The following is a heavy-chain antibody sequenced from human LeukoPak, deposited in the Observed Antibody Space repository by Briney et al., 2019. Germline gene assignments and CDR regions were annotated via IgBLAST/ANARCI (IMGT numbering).Heavy chain of an antibody. V-gene: IGHV3-48*01. CDR3: ASTRYCSGGSCSEGVDY. CDR2: ISSSSSTI. Sequence: GGSLRLSCAASGFTFSSYRMNWVRQAPGKGLEWVSYISSSSSTIYYADSVKGRFTISRGNAKNSLYLQMNSLRAEDTAVYYCASTRYCSGGSCSEGVDYWGQGTLVTVSS. CDR1: GFTFSSYR. D-gene: IGHD2-15*01. J-gene: IGHJ4*02.